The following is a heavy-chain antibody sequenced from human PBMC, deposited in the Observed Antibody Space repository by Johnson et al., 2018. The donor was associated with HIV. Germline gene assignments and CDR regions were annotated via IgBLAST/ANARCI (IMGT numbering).Heavy chain of an antibody. CDR2: IYSGGNT. Sequence: VHLVESGGGLVQPGGSLRLSCAASGFTVSNNFMNWVRQAPGKGLEWVSLIYSGGNTYYADSVKGRFTISRDNAMKSLYLQINSLRAEDTAVYYCARNRPVSYGYRGAFDFWGQGTMVTVSS. CDR1: GFTVSNNF. CDR3: ARNRPVSYGYRGAFDF. D-gene: IGHD5-18*01. V-gene: IGHV3-66*01. J-gene: IGHJ3*01.